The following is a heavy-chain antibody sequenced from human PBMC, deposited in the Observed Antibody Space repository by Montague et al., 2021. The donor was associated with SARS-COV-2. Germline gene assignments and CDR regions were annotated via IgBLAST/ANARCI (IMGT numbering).Heavy chain of an antibody. J-gene: IGHJ4*02. CDR2: LDYAGSA. Sequence: SETLSLTCSVSGGSFSSGDSYWGWLRQPPGKGLEWIGDLDYAGSAYYXXXLWSRVTISADTSKNQFSLKLNSVTAADTAVYYCVATYNGNWYYFDYWGQGTLVTVSS. D-gene: IGHD6-13*01. CDR3: VATYNGNWYYFDY. CDR1: GGSFSSGDSY. V-gene: IGHV4-39*01.